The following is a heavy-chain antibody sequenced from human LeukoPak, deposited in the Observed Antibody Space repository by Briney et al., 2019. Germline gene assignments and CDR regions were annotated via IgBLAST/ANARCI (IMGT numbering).Heavy chain of an antibody. CDR3: ARGYGDFRVEGRYFYS. CDR2: VHYSGTA. CDR1: DGSITNYD. V-gene: IGHV4-59*01. J-gene: IGHJ4*02. Sequence: SETLSLTCTASDGSITNYDWSWVRQPPGKGLEFIGHVHYSGTANYNPSLESRVTISIDTSKKHFFLKLKSVTAADTAVYYCARGYGDFRVEGRYFYSWGQGTLVTVSS. D-gene: IGHD4-17*01.